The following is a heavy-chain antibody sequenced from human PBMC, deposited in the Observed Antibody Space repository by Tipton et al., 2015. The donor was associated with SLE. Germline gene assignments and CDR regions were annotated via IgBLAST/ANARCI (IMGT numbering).Heavy chain of an antibody. D-gene: IGHD6-19*01. V-gene: IGHV4-34*01. CDR2: INHSGST. CDR1: GGSFSGYY. Sequence: TLSLTCAVYGGSFSGYYWSWIRQPPGKGLEWIGEINHSGSTYYNPSLKSRVTISVDTSKNQFSLKLSSVTAADTAVYYCAREGGDTWSQWLVSNFDYWGQGTLVTVSS. CDR3: AREGGDTWSQWLVSNFDY. J-gene: IGHJ4*02.